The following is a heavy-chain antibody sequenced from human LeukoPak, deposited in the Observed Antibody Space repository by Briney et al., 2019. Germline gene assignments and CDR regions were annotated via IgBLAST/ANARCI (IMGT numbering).Heavy chain of an antibody. Sequence: PSETLSLTCTVSGGSISSGSYYWSWTRQPAGKGLEWIGRIYTSGSTNYNPSLKSRVTISVDTSKNQFSLKLSSVTAADTAVYYCARDQKAGGDYDFWSGPLPPMDVWGKGTTVAVSS. J-gene: IGHJ6*03. CDR1: GGSISSGSYY. D-gene: IGHD3-3*01. CDR2: IYTSGST. CDR3: ARDQKAGGDYDFWSGPLPPMDV. V-gene: IGHV4-61*02.